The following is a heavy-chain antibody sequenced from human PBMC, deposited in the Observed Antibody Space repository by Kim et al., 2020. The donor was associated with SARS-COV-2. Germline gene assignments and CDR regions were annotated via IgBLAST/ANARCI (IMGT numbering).Heavy chain of an antibody. J-gene: IGHJ4*02. CDR3: ARVDRADYYFDY. D-gene: IGHD2-21*01. V-gene: IGHV4-31*02. Sequence: YYNPALKSRVTISVDTSKNQFSLKLSSVTAADTAVYYCARVDRADYYFDYWGQGTLVTVSS.